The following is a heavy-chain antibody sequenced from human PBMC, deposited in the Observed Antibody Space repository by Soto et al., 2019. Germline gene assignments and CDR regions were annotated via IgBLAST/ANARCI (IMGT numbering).Heavy chain of an antibody. CDR3: ARGLGYCSSTSCYIWFDY. CDR1: GFTFSSYA. V-gene: IGHV3-23*01. D-gene: IGHD2-2*02. CDR2: ISASGGRT. J-gene: IGHJ4*02. Sequence: GGSLRLSCAASGFTFSSYAMTWVRQAPGKGLEWLSDISASGGRTNYADSVKGRFTISRDNFKKTLYLQMNSLRAEDTAVHYCARGLGYCSSTSCYIWFDYWGQGTLVTVSS.